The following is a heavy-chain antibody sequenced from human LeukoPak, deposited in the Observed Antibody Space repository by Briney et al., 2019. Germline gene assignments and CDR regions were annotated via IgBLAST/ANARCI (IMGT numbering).Heavy chain of an antibody. CDR1: GGSISSFY. V-gene: IGHV4-59*01. CDR3: ATVASGWYPDY. J-gene: IGHJ4*02. Sequence: SETLSLTCTVSGGSISSFYYTWIRQPPGKGLEWIGYIDSSGITNYNSSLNSRVTISLDTSQNQFSLKLNSVTAADTAVYYCATVASGWYPDYWGQGALVTIAS. CDR2: IDSSGIT. D-gene: IGHD6-19*01.